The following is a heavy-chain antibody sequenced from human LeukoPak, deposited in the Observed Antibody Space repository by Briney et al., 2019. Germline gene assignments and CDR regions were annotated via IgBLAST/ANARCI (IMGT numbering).Heavy chain of an antibody. V-gene: IGHV3-33*01. CDR1: GFTLSSYG. CDR3: ARDLGTNWFDP. J-gene: IGHJ5*02. D-gene: IGHD3-16*01. Sequence: HPGGSLRLSCAGPGFTLSSYGRHWGRQAPGKGLGWVAVIWYDGSNKYYADSVKGRFTISRDNSKNTLYLQMNSLRAEDTAVYYCARDLGTNWFDPWGQGTLVTVSS. CDR2: IWYDGSNK.